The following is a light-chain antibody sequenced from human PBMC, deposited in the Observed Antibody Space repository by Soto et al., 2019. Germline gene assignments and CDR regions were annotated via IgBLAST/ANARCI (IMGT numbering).Light chain of an antibody. Sequence: QSVLTQPPSASGTPGQRVTIPCSGSSSNIGRNTVTWYQQLPGTAPKLLIYNNNQRPSGFPDRFSGSKSGTSASLAISGLQSEDEADYYCAAWDDSLKGVVFGGGTKLTVL. V-gene: IGLV1-44*01. J-gene: IGLJ2*01. CDR1: SSNIGRNT. CDR2: NNN. CDR3: AAWDDSLKGVV.